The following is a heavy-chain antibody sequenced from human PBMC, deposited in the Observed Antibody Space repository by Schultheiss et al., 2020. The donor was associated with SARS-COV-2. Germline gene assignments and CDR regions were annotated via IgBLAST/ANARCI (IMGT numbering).Heavy chain of an antibody. CDR2: IWYDGSNK. D-gene: IGHD3-3*01. CDR3: ARGISSYYYYGMDV. V-gene: IGHV3-33*08. J-gene: IGHJ6*02. CDR1: GFTFSSYA. Sequence: GGSLRLSCAASGFTFSSYAMSWVRQAPGKGLEWLAVIWYDGSNKYYADSVKGRFTISRDNSKNTLYLQMNSLRAEDTAVYYCARGISSYYYYGMDVWGQGTTVTVSS.